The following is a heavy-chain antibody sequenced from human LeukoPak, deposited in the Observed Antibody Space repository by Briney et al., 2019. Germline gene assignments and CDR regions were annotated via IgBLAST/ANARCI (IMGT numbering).Heavy chain of an antibody. CDR2: IKEDGSEK. D-gene: IGHD6-6*01. J-gene: IGHJ4*02. Sequence: PGGSLRLSCAASGFTFSTSWMSWVRQAPGKGLEWVANIKEDGSEKYYVDSVKGRFIISKDNAKNSVYLQMNSLRVEDTAAYYCARVIAARPGDYFDYWGQGSLVTVSS. V-gene: IGHV3-7*01. CDR1: GFTFSTSW. CDR3: ARVIAARPGDYFDY.